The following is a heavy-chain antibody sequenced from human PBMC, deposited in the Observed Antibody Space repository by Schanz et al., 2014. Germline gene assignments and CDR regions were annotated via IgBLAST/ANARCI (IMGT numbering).Heavy chain of an antibody. CDR2: ISGTGSTP. V-gene: IGHV3-23*04. D-gene: IGHD1-26*01. CDR3: AKGRTVWSGSDRKYYFDY. J-gene: IGHJ4*02. CDR1: GFTFSNYA. Sequence: EVQLVESGGDLVQPGGSLSLSCAASGFTFSNYAMNWVRQAPGKGLDWVSIISGTGSTPYYADSVKGRYTISRDNSKNTLYLQMNSLRAEDTAIYYCAKGRTVWSGSDRKYYFDYWGQGTLVTVSS.